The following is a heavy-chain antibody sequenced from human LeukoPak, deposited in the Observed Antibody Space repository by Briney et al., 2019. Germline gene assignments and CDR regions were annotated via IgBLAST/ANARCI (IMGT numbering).Heavy chain of an antibody. Sequence: PSETLSLTCAVYGGSFSGYYWSWIRQPPGKGLEWIGEINHSGSTNYNPSLKSRVTISVDTSKNQFSLRLSSVTAADTAVYYCARELRKRAFDIWGQGTMVTVSS. V-gene: IGHV4-34*01. CDR1: GGSFSGYY. D-gene: IGHD4-17*01. J-gene: IGHJ3*02. CDR3: ARELRKRAFDI. CDR2: INHSGST.